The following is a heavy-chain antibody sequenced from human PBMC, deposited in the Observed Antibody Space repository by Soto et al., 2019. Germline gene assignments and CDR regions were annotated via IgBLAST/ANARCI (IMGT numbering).Heavy chain of an antibody. J-gene: IGHJ6*01. CDR3: ARDFSSSPVGMDV. Sequence: QVQLVQSGAEVKKPGSSVQVSCKASGGTFSSYAISWVRQAPGQGLEWMGGIIPIFGTANYAQKFQGRVTITAEESTSTAYLELSSLRCEDTAVYCCARDFSSSPVGMDVGGQGTTVTVSS. D-gene: IGHD6-13*01. CDR2: IIPIFGTA. CDR1: GGTFSSYA. V-gene: IGHV1-69*01.